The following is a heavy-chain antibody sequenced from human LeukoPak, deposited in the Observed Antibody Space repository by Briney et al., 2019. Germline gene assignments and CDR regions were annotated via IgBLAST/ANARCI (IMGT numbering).Heavy chain of an antibody. CDR2: ISGSGGST. Sequence: QPGGSLRLSCAASGFTFSSYAMSWVRQAPGKGLEWVSAISGSGGSTYYADSVKGRFTISRDNSKNTLYLQMNSLRAEDTAVYYCANLPGIAAAARKGGYYYYYGTDVWGQGTTVTVSS. J-gene: IGHJ6*02. CDR3: ANLPGIAAAARKGGYYYYYGTDV. V-gene: IGHV3-23*01. CDR1: GFTFSSYA. D-gene: IGHD6-13*01.